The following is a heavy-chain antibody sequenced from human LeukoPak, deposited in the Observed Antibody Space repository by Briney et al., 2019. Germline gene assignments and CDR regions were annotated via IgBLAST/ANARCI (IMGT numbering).Heavy chain of an antibody. CDR3: ARGEDWKSTTFDY. J-gene: IGHJ4*02. V-gene: IGHV4-59*13. CDR2: ISYTGTT. CDR1: GGSISSYY. Sequence: SETLSLTCTVSGGSISSYYWNWIRHPPGEGLEWIGYISYTGTTNYNPSLKSRVTIPVPTSKSKFSLKLSSVTAADTAVYYCARGEDWKSTTFDYWGQGTLVTVSS. D-gene: IGHD1-1*01.